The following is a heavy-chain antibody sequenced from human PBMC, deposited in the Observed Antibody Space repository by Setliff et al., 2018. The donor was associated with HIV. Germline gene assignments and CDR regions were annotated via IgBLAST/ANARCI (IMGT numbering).Heavy chain of an antibody. V-gene: IGHV1-2*02. D-gene: IGHD3-10*01. J-gene: IGHJ5*02. Sequence: ASVKVSCKTAGYTFTAHFLQWVRQAPGQGLEWIGWISPNTGDTGIALKFQGRVTMTRDTSTSTTYLELDRLTYDDTAIYYCARGGYYTSGTWFDPWGQGTLVTVSS. CDR1: GYTFTAHF. CDR3: ARGGYYTSGTWFDP. CDR2: ISPNTGDT.